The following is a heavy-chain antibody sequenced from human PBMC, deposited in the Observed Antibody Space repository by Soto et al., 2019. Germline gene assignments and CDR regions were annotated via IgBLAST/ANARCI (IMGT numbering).Heavy chain of an antibody. D-gene: IGHD1-1*01. V-gene: IGHV4-39*02. CDR2: IYYSGST. CDR1: GGSISSSSYY. CDR3: ARDLGTTGATVKYNYYYYMDV. Sequence: PSETLSLTCTVSGGSISSSSYYWGWIRQPPGKGLEWIGSIYYSGSTYYNPSLKSRVTISVDTSKNQFSLKLSSVTAADTAVYYCARDLGTTGATVKYNYYYYMDVWGKGTTVTVSS. J-gene: IGHJ6*03.